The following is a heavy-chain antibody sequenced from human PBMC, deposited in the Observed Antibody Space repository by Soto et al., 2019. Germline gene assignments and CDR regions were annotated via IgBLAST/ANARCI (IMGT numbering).Heavy chain of an antibody. CDR1: GGSFSGYY. CDR3: ARGRESSGWYSPRSLYY. J-gene: IGHJ4*02. Sequence: SETLSLTCAVYGGSFSGYYWSWIRQPPGKGLEWIGEINHSGSTNYNPSLKSRVTISVDTSKNQFSLKLSSVTAADTAVYYCARGRESSGWYSPRSLYYWGQGTLVTVSS. CDR2: INHSGST. V-gene: IGHV4-34*01. D-gene: IGHD6-19*01.